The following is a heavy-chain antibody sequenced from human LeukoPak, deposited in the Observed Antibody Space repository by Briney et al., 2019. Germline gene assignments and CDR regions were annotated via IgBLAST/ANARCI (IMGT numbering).Heavy chain of an antibody. J-gene: IGHJ5*02. CDR2: IDSRDNT. V-gene: IGHV3-53*04. CDR3: ARESTPLRGAFDP. CDR1: GVTVRNNH. Sequence: PGGSLRLSCAASGVTVRNNHMSWVRQAPGKGLEWVSVIDSRDNTYHADSVKGRFTISRHTSKNTLYLQMTSLRAEDTAVYYCARESTPLRGAFDPWGPGTLVTVSS. D-gene: IGHD5-24*01.